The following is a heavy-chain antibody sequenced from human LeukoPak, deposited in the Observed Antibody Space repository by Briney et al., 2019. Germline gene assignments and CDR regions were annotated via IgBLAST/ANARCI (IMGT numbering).Heavy chain of an antibody. CDR2: IYTSGST. D-gene: IGHD3-22*01. CDR1: GGSISSYY. Sequence: SETLSLTCTVSGGSISSYYWSWIRQPAGKGLEWIGRIYTSGSTNYNPSLKSRVTMSVDTSKNQFSLKLSSVTAADTAVYYCARYHSSGFLDAFDIWGQGTMVTVSS. CDR3: ARYHSSGFLDAFDI. J-gene: IGHJ3*02. V-gene: IGHV4-4*07.